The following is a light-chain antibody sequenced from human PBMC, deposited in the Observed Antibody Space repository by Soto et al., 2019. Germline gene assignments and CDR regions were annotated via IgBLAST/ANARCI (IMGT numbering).Light chain of an antibody. Sequence: DIQMTQSPSSVSASVGDTVTITCRASQNVSTWLAWYQQRPGKAPNLLIYAASSLQIGVPSRFRGSGSGTDFTLPITGLQPEDFATYYCQQGRSSPITFGQGTRLDIK. V-gene: IGKV1-12*01. CDR1: QNVSTW. J-gene: IGKJ5*01. CDR2: AAS. CDR3: QQGRSSPIT.